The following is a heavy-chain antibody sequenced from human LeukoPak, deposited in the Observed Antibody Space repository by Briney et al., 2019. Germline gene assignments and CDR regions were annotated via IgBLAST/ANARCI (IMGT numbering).Heavy chain of an antibody. J-gene: IGHJ4*02. CDR2: INHDGGDK. CDR3: AITGGPTVTAFDL. Sequence: GSLRLSFVASGFIFRNYWMSWVRQAPGKGLEWVANINHDGGDKNYVDSVKGRFTISRDNAKSSLYLQMNSLRVEDTAVYYCAITGGPTVTAFDLWGQGILVTVSS. CDR1: GFIFRNYW. D-gene: IGHD4-17*01. V-gene: IGHV3-7*02.